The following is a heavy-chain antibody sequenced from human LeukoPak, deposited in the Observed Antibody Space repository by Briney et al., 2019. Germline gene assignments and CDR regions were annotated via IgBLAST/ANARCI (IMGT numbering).Heavy chain of an antibody. D-gene: IGHD3-22*01. CDR3: ARVRKDYYDSTGYWAELYNWFDP. J-gene: IGHJ5*02. CDR1: GYTFTSYY. Sequence: ASVKVSCKASGYTFTSYYMHWVRQAPGQGLEWMGIINPSGGSTSYAQKFQGRVTMTRDMSTSTVYMELSSVTAADTAVYYCARVRKDYYDSTGYWAELYNWFDPWGQGTLVTVSS. V-gene: IGHV1-46*01. CDR2: INPSGGST.